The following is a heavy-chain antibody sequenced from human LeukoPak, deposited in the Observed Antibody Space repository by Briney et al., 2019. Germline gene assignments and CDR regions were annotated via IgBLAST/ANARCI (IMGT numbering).Heavy chain of an antibody. D-gene: IGHD1-26*01. CDR1: GGSISSSSYY. J-gene: IGHJ4*02. CDR2: IYYSGSI. CDR3: ARVSGSGALLNFDY. V-gene: IGHV4-39*07. Sequence: SETLSLTCTVSGGSISSSSYYWGWIRQPPGKGLEWIGSIYYSGSIYYNPPLKSRVTISVDTSKNQFSLKLSSVTAVDTAVYYCARVSGSGALLNFDYWGQGTLVTVSS.